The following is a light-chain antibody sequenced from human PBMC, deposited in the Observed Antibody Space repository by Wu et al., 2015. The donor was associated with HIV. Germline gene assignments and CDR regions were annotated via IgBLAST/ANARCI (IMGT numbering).Light chain of an antibody. CDR3: HQFYIHPRS. J-gene: IGKJ2*03. CDR2: SAS. V-gene: IGKV1-9*01. CDR1: QDIKNY. Sequence: QLTQSPDSLSASVGDRVTITCRASQDIKNYLAWFQQKPGKAPKLLIYSASTLQGGVPSRFSGSGSGTDFTLTINSLQPEDSATYYCHQFYIHPRSFGQGTKLEIK.